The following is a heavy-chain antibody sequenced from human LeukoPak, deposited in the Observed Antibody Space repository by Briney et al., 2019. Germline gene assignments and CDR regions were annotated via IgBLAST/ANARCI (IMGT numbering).Heavy chain of an antibody. Sequence: PGGSLRLSCAASGFTFSNYAMSWIRQAPGKGLEWVSAISSSGGSTYHADSVKGRFTISRDNSKNTVYLQMSSLRAEDTAVYYCAKVIYSNYGYFDYWGQGTLVTVSS. V-gene: IGHV3-23*01. J-gene: IGHJ4*02. CDR3: AKVIYSNYGYFDY. CDR1: GFTFSNYA. CDR2: ISSSGGST. D-gene: IGHD4-11*01.